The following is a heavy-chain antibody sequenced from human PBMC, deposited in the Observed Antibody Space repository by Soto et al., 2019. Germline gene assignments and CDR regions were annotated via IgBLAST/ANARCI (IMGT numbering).Heavy chain of an antibody. CDR1: GDSVSSTNGT. Sequence: SQTLSLTCAISGDSVSSTNGTWDWIRQSPSRGLEWLGKTYYRSRWFNDYAVSVKSRITITADTSENQFSLHLNSVTLEDTAVYCCARGPVLDYWGQGILVTVSS. CDR2: TYYRSRWFN. J-gene: IGHJ4*02. V-gene: IGHV6-1*01. CDR3: ARGPVLDY. D-gene: IGHD3-3*01.